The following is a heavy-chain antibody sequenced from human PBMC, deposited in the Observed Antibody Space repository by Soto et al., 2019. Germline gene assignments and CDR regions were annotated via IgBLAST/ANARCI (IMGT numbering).Heavy chain of an antibody. CDR3: HGYGY. J-gene: IGHJ4*02. Sequence: EVQLVESGGGLIQPGGSLRLSCVVSGFTVSSANYMSWVRQAPGKGLEWVSVIYPGDTTFYADSVKGRFTISRDNSKNTLYLQLNSLRAEDTAVSYRHGYGYWGQGTLVTVSS. D-gene: IGHD5-12*01. CDR2: IYPGDTT. CDR1: GFTVSSANY. V-gene: IGHV3-53*01.